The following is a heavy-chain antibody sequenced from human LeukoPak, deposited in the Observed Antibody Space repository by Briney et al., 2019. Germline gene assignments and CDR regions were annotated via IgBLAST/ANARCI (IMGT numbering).Heavy chain of an antibody. CDR2: INPNSGGT. D-gene: IGHD7-27*01. V-gene: IGHV1-2*02. Sequence: ASVKVSCKASGYTFTCYYMHWVRQAPGQGLEWMGWINPNSGGTNYAQKFQGRVTMTRDTSISTAYMELSRLRSDDTAVYYCASVTGELYYYGMDVWGQGTTVTVSS. J-gene: IGHJ6*02. CDR1: GYTFTCYY. CDR3: ASVTGELYYYGMDV.